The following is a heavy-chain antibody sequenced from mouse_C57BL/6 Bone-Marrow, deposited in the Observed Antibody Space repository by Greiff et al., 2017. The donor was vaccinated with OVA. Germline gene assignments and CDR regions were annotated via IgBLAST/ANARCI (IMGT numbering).Heavy chain of an antibody. D-gene: IGHD2-5*01. Sequence: VQLQQPGAELVKPGASVKLSCKASGYTFTEYSIHWVKQRSGQGLEWIGWFYPGSGSTKYNENFKDKATLTADKSSSTVYMELRRLTSEDSAVYVCARHEDRKSSNYPFAYWGQGTLVTVSA. CDR2: FYPGSGST. J-gene: IGHJ3*01. CDR3: ARHEDRKSSNYPFAY. CDR1: GYTFTEYS. V-gene: IGHV1-62-2*01.